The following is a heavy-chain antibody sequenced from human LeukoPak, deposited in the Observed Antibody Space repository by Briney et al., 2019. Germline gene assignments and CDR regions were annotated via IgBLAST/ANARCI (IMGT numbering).Heavy chain of an antibody. CDR2: IHDSGST. CDR1: GGSISSYY. V-gene: IGHV4-59*01. D-gene: IGHD1-26*01. CDR3: ARAYSGTLPAKD. J-gene: IGHJ4*02. Sequence: SETLSLTCTVSGGSISSYYWTWIRQPPRKGLEWIGYIHDSGSTNYNPSLKSRVTISVDTSKNQFSLKLSSVTAADTAVYYCARAYSGTLPAKDWGQGSLVTVSS.